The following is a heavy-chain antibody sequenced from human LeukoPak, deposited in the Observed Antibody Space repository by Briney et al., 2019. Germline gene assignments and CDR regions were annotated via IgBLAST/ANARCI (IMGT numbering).Heavy chain of an antibody. J-gene: IGHJ1*01. CDR1: GGSISTYY. CDR2: IYHSGST. V-gene: IGHV4-59*01. Sequence: SETLSLTCTVSGGSISTYYWNWIRQPPGKGLEWIGYIYHSGSTNYNPSLQSRVTISVDTSRNQFSLNLNSVTAADTAVYYCARGGAARLHFQNWGQGTLVTVSS. CDR3: ARGGAARLHFQN. D-gene: IGHD6-6*01.